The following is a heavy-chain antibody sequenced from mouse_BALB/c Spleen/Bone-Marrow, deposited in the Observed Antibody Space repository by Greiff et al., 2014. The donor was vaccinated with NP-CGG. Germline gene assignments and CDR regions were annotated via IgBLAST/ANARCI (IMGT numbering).Heavy chain of an antibody. CDR2: INPSNGRA. J-gene: IGHJ3*01. CDR3: ARAGGYDGFAY. V-gene: IGHV1S81*02. D-gene: IGHD2-2*01. CDR1: GYTFTSYW. Sequence: QVTLKESGAELVKPGASVKLSCKASGYTFTSYWMHWVKQRPGQGLEWIGEINPSNGRADYNEKFRSKATLTVDRSSSTAYMQLSSLTSEDSAVYYCARAGGYDGFAYWGQGTLVTVSA.